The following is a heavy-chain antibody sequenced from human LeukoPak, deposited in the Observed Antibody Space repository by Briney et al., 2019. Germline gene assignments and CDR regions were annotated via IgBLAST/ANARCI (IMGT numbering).Heavy chain of an antibody. J-gene: IGHJ5*02. V-gene: IGHV1-2*02. CDR3: ARDETRGWFDP. Sequence: GASVKVSCKASGYTFTFYYMHLVRQAPGQGLEWMGWINPNSGGTNYAQKFQGRVTMTRDTSISTAYMELSRLRSDDTAVYDCARDETRGWFDPWGQGTLVTVSS. CDR1: GYTFTFYY. CDR2: INPNSGGT.